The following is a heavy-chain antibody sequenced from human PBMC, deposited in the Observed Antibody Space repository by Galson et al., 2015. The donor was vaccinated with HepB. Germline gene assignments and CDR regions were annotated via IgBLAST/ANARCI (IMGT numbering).Heavy chain of an antibody. J-gene: IGHJ6*03. D-gene: IGHD2-2*01. Sequence: SLRLSCAASGFTFSTYGMHWVRQAPGKGLEWVAVISYEGTNKYYADSVKGRFTISRDNSENTLYLQMNSLRAEDTAVYYCAKDVVTAAMFYYYYMDAWGKGTTVIVSS. CDR3: AKDVVTAAMFYYYYMDA. V-gene: IGHV3-30*18. CDR2: ISYEGTNK. CDR1: GFTFSTYG.